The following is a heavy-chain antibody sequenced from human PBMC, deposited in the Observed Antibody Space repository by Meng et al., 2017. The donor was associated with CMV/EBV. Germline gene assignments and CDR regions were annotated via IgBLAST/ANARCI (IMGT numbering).Heavy chain of an antibody. CDR1: GFTFDDYA. V-gene: IGHV3-43D*03. Sequence: GESLKTSCAAAGFTFDDYAMYLVRQAPGKGLEWVSLISWDGGSTYYADSVKGRFTTSRDNSKNSLYLQMNSLRAEDTALYYCANGRSQNYYDSSGYSKPPHDAFDIWGQGTMVTVSS. CDR3: ANGRSQNYYDSSGYSKPPHDAFDI. J-gene: IGHJ3*02. D-gene: IGHD3-22*01. CDR2: ISWDGGST.